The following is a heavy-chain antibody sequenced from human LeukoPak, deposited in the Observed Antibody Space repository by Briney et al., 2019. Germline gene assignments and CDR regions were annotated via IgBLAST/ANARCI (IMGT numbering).Heavy chain of an antibody. CDR1: GGSISSSSYY. CDR2: IYYSGST. D-gene: IGHD1-26*01. Sequence: PSETLSLTCTVSGGSISSSSYYWSWIRQPPGKGLEWIGYIYYSGSTNYNPSLKSRVTISVDTSKNQFSLKLSSVTAADTAVYYCARDRIVGATGGGFFDYWGQGTLVTVSS. CDR3: ARDRIVGATGGGFFDY. V-gene: IGHV4-61*01. J-gene: IGHJ4*02.